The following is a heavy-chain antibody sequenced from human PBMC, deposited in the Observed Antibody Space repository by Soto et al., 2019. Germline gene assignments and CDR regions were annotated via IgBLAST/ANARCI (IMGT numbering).Heavy chain of an antibody. CDR1: GLTVSSSY. CDR2: IYSAGST. V-gene: IGHV3-53*01. D-gene: IGHD5-18*01. Sequence: PVGSLRLSCAASGLTVSSSYMSWVRQAPGKGLQWVSVIYSAGSTYYAKSVKGRFTISRDISTNMVYLQMSSLTDEDTAVYYCARAREPEYSSAIFLDIWGQGALVTVSS. CDR3: ARAREPEYSSAIFLDI. J-gene: IGHJ4*02.